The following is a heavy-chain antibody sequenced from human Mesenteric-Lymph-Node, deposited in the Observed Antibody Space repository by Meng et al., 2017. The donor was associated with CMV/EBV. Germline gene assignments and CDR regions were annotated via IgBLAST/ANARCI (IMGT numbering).Heavy chain of an antibody. CDR1: GYSFTSHD. Sequence: ASVKVSCKASGYSFTSHDINWVRQATGQGPERMGWMNPNSGKTDYAQKFQGRVTMTRDTSISTAYMELSSLRSEDTAVYYCARGAQGGTADFWGQGTLVTVSS. D-gene: IGHD2-15*01. V-gene: IGHV1-8*01. CDR2: MNPNSGKT. J-gene: IGHJ4*02. CDR3: ARGAQGGTADF.